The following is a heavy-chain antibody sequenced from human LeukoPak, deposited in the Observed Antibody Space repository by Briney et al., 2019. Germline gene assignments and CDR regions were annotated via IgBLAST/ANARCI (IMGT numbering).Heavy chain of an antibody. D-gene: IGHD1-14*01. CDR1: GDTFRKYA. V-gene: IGHV1-69*06. Sequence: ASVKISCKASGDTFRKYAISWVRQAPGQGLEWMGGIIPIIGTTHYAQRFQGSVTMSADNSTTTAYLDLSSLRSNGTAMYYCLRGLTNFDSWGQGTLVTVSS. CDR3: LRGLTNFDS. CDR2: IIPIIGTT. J-gene: IGHJ4*02.